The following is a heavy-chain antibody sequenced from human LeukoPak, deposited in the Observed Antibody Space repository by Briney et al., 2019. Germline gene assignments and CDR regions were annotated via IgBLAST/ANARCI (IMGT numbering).Heavy chain of an antibody. CDR1: GGSISGYY. J-gene: IGHJ3*02. V-gene: IGHV4-59*01. CDR3: ATKVRGGFDI. CDR2: IFYRGGT. D-gene: IGHD2-15*01. Sequence: SETLSLTCTVSGGSISGYYWSWIRQPPGKGLEWIGYIFYRGGTNYNPSLNSRVTISLDTSRNQFSLKLSSVTAADTAIYYCATKVRGGFDIWGQGTMVTVSS.